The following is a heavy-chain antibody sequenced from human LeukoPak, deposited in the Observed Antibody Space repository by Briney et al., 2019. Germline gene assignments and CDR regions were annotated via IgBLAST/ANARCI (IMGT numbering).Heavy chain of an antibody. CDR3: TTDSFSGY. Sequence: GGSLRLSCVVSGLTFTNAWMSWVRQAPGKGLEWVGRIKSKTDGGTTDYPAPVKGRFTISRDDSKNTVYLQMNSLKTEDTAVYYCTTDSFSGYWGQGTLVTVSS. V-gene: IGHV3-15*01. CDR2: IKSKTDGGTT. CDR1: GLTFTNAW. D-gene: IGHD2-15*01. J-gene: IGHJ4*02.